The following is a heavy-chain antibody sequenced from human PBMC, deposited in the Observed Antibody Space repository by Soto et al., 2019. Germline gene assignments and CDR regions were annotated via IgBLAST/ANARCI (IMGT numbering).Heavy chain of an antibody. CDR1: GVSMRNYY. J-gene: IGHJ5*02. Sequence: QVQLEESGPGLVKPSETLSLICSVSGVSMRNYYWTWIRQSAGKGLEWIGRISTSGNTNYNPSLNSRLPMSVDTSKNQGSRKLTSVTAADTAVYYCARGGGVPALGDPWGQGTLVTVSS. D-gene: IGHD3-16*01. CDR2: ISTSGNT. CDR3: ARGGGVPALGDP. V-gene: IGHV4-4*07.